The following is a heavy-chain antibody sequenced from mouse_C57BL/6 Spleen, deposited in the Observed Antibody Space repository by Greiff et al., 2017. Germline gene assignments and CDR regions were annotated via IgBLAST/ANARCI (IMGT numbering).Heavy chain of an antibody. CDR2: IDPENGDT. D-gene: IGHD1-1*01. Sequence: VQLQQSGAELVRPGASVKLSCTASGFNIKDDYMHWVKQRPEQGLEWIGWIDPENGDTEYASKFQGKATITADTSSNTAYLQLSSRTSEDTAVYYCTARGSSFYYFDYWGQGTTLTVSS. CDR3: TARGSSFYYFDY. J-gene: IGHJ2*01. V-gene: IGHV14-4*01. CDR1: GFNIKDDY.